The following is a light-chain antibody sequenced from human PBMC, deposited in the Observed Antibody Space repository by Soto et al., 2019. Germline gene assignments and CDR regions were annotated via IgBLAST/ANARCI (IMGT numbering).Light chain of an antibody. CDR2: GNS. CDR1: SSNIGAGYD. CDR3: QSFDSSLSGYV. Sequence: QSVLTQPPSVSGAPGQRVTISCTGSSSNIGAGYDVHWYQQLPGTVPKLLIYGNSNRPSGVPDRFSGSNSGTSASLAITGLQAEYEADYYCQSFDSSLSGYVFGTGTKVTVL. V-gene: IGLV1-40*01. J-gene: IGLJ1*01.